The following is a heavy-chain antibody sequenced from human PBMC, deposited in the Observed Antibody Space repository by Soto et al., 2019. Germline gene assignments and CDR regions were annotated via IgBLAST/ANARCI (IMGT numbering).Heavy chain of an antibody. D-gene: IGHD2-15*01. J-gene: IGHJ5*02. CDR3: ARLPYCSGGSCYVVNWFDP. CDR1: GGTFSSYA. CDR2: IIPIFGTA. V-gene: IGHV1-69*13. Sequence: SVKVSCKASGGTFSSYAISWVRQAPGQGLEWMGGIIPIFGTANYAQKFQGRVTITADESTSTAYMELSSLRSEDTAVYYCARLPYCSGGSCYVVNWFDPWGQGTLVTVSS.